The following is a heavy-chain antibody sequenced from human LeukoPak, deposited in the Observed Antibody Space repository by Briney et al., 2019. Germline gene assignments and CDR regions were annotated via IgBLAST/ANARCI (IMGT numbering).Heavy chain of an antibody. J-gene: IGHJ4*02. D-gene: IGHD3-3*01. Sequence: PSETLSLTCAVYGGSFSGYYWSWIRQPPGKGLEWIGETNHSGSTKYNPSLKSRVTISVDTSKNQFSLKLSSVTAADTAVYYCARLWYYDFWSGDLNEYWGQGSLVTVSS. CDR1: GGSFSGYY. CDR2: TNHSGST. V-gene: IGHV4-34*01. CDR3: ARLWYYDFWSGDLNEY.